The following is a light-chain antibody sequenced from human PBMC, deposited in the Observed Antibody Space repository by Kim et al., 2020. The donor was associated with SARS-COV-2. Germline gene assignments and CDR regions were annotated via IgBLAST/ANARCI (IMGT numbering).Light chain of an antibody. J-gene: IGLJ3*02. Sequence: PGQTDRITCSGDALPKQYVYWFQQKPGQAPVVVIYEDTERPSGIPERFSGSTSGTTVTLTISGVQAEDEADYYCQSADSSDTFWVFGGGTQLTVL. CDR3: QSADSSDTFWV. V-gene: IGLV3-25*03. CDR1: ALPKQY. CDR2: EDT.